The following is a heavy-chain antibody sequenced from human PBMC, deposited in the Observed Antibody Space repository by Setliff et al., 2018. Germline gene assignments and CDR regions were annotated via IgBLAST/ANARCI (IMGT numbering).Heavy chain of an antibody. D-gene: IGHD3-3*01. J-gene: IGHJ4*02. CDR1: GYSISSGYY. CDR3: ARTDDYYNFYAY. V-gene: IGHV4-38-2*01. CDR2: IYHSGST. Sequence: KPSETLSLTCAVSGYSISSGYYWGWIRQSPGKGLEWIGSIYHSGSTYYNPSLKSRVTISIDASKNQFSLKLDSVTAADTAVYYCARTDDYYNFYAYWGQGTLVTVSS.